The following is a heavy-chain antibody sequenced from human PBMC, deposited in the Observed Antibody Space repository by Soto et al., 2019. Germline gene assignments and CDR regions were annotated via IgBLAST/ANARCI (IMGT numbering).Heavy chain of an antibody. J-gene: IGHJ4*02. Sequence: QVQLVQSGAEVRKPGSSVRVSCKASGGTFSHYAFSWLRQAPGQGLEWMGWIIPIFGSPNYAQRFQDRVSITADESTHTAYMELSGLGSEDTAVVYCAVTFNTGTTFFDFWGQGTLVTVSP. V-gene: IGHV1-69*01. CDR2: IIPIFGSP. CDR3: AVTFNTGTTFFDF. CDR1: GGTFSHYA. D-gene: IGHD1-7*01.